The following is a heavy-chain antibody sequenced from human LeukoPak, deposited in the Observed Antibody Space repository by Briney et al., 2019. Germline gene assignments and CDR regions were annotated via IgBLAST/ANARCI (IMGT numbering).Heavy chain of an antibody. Sequence: ASVKVSCKASGYTFTSYGISWVRQAPGQGLEWMGWISAYNGNTNYVQKLQGRVTMTTDTSTSTAYMELRSLRSDDTAVYYCARDRIAVAGPRYFDYWGQGTLVTVSS. CDR3: ARDRIAVAGPRYFDY. V-gene: IGHV1-18*01. D-gene: IGHD6-19*01. CDR2: ISAYNGNT. CDR1: GYTFTSYG. J-gene: IGHJ4*02.